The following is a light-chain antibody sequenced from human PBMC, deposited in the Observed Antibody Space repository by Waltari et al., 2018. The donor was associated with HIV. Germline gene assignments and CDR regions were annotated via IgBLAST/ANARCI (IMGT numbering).Light chain of an antibody. V-gene: IGKV3-20*01. CDR2: DAS. Sequence: TQSPSSVSASVGDRVTITCRASQGISSWLAWYQQKPGQAPRLLIYDASSRATGIPDRFSGSGSGTDFTLTISRLEPEDFAVYYCQQYATSPRTFGQGTKVEIK. CDR3: QQYATSPRT. J-gene: IGKJ1*01. CDR1: QGISSW.